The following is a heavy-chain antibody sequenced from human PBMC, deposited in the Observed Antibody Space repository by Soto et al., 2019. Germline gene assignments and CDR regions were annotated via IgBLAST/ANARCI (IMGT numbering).Heavy chain of an antibody. CDR3: AREKGAAFYLISFVI. CDR1: GFTFSSSS. V-gene: IGHV3-48*02. Sequence: GGSLRLSCAASGFTFSSSSMNWVRQAPGKGLEWVSYISGSTRTTYYADSVKGRFTISRDNAKNSLYLQMNSLRDEDTAVYYCAREKGAAFYLISFVIWRQGPMVTV. CDR2: ISGSTRTT. D-gene: IGHD3-16*01. J-gene: IGHJ3*02.